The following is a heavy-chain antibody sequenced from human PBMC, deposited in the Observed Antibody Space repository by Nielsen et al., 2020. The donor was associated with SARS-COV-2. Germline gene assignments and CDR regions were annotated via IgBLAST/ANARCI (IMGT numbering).Heavy chain of an antibody. D-gene: IGHD3-10*01. CDR2: IKTNGGIT. CDR3: ARGTYGSGEIDY. CDR1: GFTFSDYA. J-gene: IGHJ4*02. V-gene: IGHV3-23*01. Sequence: GESLKISCAASGFTFSDYAMAWVRQAPGKGLEWVSVIKTNGGITYYADSMRGRFTISRDNAGGSVYLQVNSLRAEDTAVYYCARGTYGSGEIDYWGQGTLVTVSS.